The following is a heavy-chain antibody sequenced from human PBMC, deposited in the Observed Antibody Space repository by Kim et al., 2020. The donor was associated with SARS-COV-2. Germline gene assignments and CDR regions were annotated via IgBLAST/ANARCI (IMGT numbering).Heavy chain of an antibody. J-gene: IGHJ4*02. CDR3: AKDVGKLDYGDYEEIASALDY. Sequence: FTISRDNSKNTLYLQMNSLRAEDTAVYYCAKDVGKLDYGDYEEIASALDYWGQGTLVTVSS. V-gene: IGHV3-23*01. D-gene: IGHD4-17*01.